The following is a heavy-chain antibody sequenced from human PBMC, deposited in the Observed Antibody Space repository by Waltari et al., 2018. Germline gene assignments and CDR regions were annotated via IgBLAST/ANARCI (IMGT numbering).Heavy chain of an antibody. CDR2: IYYSGST. D-gene: IGHD3-22*01. V-gene: IGHV4-39*07. CDR3: ARDYYDSSGYGYGMDV. Sequence: QVQLQESGPGLVKPSETLSLTCAVSGYSISSSSYYWGWIRQPPGKGLEWIGSIYYSGSTYYNPSLKSRVTISVDTSKNQFSLKLSSVTAADTAVYYCARDYYDSSGYGYGMDVWGQGTTVTVSS. J-gene: IGHJ6*02. CDR1: GYSISSSSYY.